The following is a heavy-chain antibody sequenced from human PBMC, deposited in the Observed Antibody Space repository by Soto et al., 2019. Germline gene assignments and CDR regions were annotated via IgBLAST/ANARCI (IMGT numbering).Heavy chain of an antibody. D-gene: IGHD2-2*01. V-gene: IGHV4-34*01. Sequence: PSETLSLTCAVYGGSFSGYYWSWIRQPPGKGLEWIGEINHSGSTNYNPSLKSRVTISVDTSKNQFSLKLSSVTAADTAVYYCAREIHEYCSSTSCYYFDYWGQETLLTVSS. J-gene: IGHJ4*02. CDR2: INHSGST. CDR1: GGSFSGYY. CDR3: AREIHEYCSSTSCYYFDY.